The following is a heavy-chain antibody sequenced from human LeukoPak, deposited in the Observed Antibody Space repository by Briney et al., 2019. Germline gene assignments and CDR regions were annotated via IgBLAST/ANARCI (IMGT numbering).Heavy chain of an antibody. D-gene: IGHD3-22*01. V-gene: IGHV4-39*01. CDR2: IYYSGST. CDR3: ARLQYYYDSNGYYSLYYFDY. CDR1: GDSISSSSYY. J-gene: IGHJ4*02. Sequence: SETRSLTCTVSGDSISSSSYYWGWIRQPPGKGLEWIGNIYYSGSTYYNPSLRSRLTISLDTSKNQFSLTLSSVTAADTAVYYCARLQYYYDSNGYYSLYYFDYWGQGTVVTVSS.